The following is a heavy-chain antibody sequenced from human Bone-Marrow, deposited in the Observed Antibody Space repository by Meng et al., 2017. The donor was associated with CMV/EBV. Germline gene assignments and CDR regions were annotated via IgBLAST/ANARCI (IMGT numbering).Heavy chain of an antibody. D-gene: IGHD2-2*01. CDR2: IYYSGST. J-gene: IGHJ4*02. Sequence: SETLSLTCTVSGGSISSYYWSWIRQPPGKGLEWIGYIYYSGSTNYNPSLKSRVTISVDTSKNQFSLKLSSVTAADTAVYYCARGSFCSSANCYRAFYSWGQGTLVTVSS. CDR1: GGSISSYY. V-gene: IGHV4-59*12. CDR3: ARGSFCSSANCYRAFYS.